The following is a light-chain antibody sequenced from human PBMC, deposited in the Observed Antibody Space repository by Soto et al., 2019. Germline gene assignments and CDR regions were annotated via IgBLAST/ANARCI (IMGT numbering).Light chain of an antibody. CDR1: QGISTW. Sequence: DIQLTQSPYTLSASVGDRVTITCRASQGISTWLAWYQQKPGKAPKLLIYDVSKLEAGVPSRFSGSGSGTDFTLTISRLEPEDFAVYYCQQYGSSLLTFGQGTRLEIK. J-gene: IGKJ5*01. CDR2: DVS. V-gene: IGKV1-5*01. CDR3: QQYGSSLLT.